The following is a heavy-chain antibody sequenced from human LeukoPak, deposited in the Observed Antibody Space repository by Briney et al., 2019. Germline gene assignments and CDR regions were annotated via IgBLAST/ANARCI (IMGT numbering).Heavy chain of an antibody. CDR2: INPNSGGT. J-gene: IGHJ6*03. V-gene: IGHV1-2*02. Sequence: GASVKVSCKASGYTFTCYYMHWVRQAPGQGLEWMGLINPNSGGTNYAQKFQGRVTMTRDTSISTAYMELSRLRSDDKAVYYCARVQGYDFWSGYWAPYYYYYMDVWGKGTTVTVSS. D-gene: IGHD3-3*01. CDR1: GYTFTCYY. CDR3: ARVQGYDFWSGYWAPYYYYYMDV.